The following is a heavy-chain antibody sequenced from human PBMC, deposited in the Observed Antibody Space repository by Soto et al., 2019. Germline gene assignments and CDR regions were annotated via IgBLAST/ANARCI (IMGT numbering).Heavy chain of an antibody. CDR2: TYYRSKWYN. V-gene: IGHV6-1*01. J-gene: IGHJ6*02. CDR1: GDSVSSNSAA. D-gene: IGHD6-19*01. CDR3: ARVVESSGAKGYYYYGMDV. Sequence: SQTLSLTCAISGDSVSSNSAAWNWIRQSPSRGLEWLGRTYYRSKWYNDYAVSVKSRITINPDTSKNQFSLQLNSVTPEDTAVYYCARVVESSGAKGYYYYGMDVWGQGTLVTVSS.